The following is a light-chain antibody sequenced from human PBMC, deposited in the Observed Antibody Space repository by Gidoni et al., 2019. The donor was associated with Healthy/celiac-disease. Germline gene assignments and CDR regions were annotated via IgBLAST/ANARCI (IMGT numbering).Light chain of an antibody. J-gene: IGKJ1*01. V-gene: IGKV1-5*03. CDR2: KAS. CDR1: QSISSW. Sequence: DIQMTKSPSTLSASVGDRVPITCRASQSISSWLAWYQQKPGKAPKLLIYKASSLESGVPSRFSGSGSGTEFTLTISSLQPDDFATYSCQQYNSYWTFGQGTKVEIK. CDR3: QQYNSYWT.